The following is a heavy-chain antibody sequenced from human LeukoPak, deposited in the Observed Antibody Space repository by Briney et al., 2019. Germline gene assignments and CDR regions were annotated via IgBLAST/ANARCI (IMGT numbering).Heavy chain of an antibody. CDR2: ISSSSSYI. J-gene: IGHJ4*02. CDR1: GFTFRDYS. CDR3: ARRYYGSATYRLPYDY. Sequence: GSLRLSCAASGFTFRDYSMNWVRQAPGEGLEWVSSISSSSSYIYYADSVKGRFTISRDNAENSLYLQMSSLRAEDTAVYYCARRYYGSATYRLPYDYWGQGTLVTVSS. D-gene: IGHD3-22*01. V-gene: IGHV3-21*01.